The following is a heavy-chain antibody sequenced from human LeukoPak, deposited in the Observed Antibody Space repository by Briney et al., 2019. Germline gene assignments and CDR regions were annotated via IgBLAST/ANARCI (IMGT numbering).Heavy chain of an antibody. CDR2: IYTGGST. V-gene: IGHV4-61*02. Sequence: SETLSLTCTVSGGSISSGSYYWSWIRQPAGKGLEWIGRIYTGGSTNYNPSLKSRVTISVDTPKNQFSLKLSSVSAADTAVYYCARWYSNSYFDYWGQGTLVTVSS. CDR3: ARWYSNSYFDY. CDR1: GGSISSGSYY. J-gene: IGHJ4*02. D-gene: IGHD4-11*01.